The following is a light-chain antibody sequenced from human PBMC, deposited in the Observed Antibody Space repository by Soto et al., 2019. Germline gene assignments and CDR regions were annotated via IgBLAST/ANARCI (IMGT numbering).Light chain of an antibody. V-gene: IGKV1-39*01. CDR3: QQSYSTPIN. CDR1: QSISSY. J-gene: IGKJ5*01. CDR2: AAS. Sequence: DIQMTQSPSSLSASVGDRVTITCRASQSISSYLNWYQQKPGKAPKLLIYAASSLQSEVPSRFSGSGSGTDFTLTISSLQPEDSATYYCQQSYSTPINFGQGTRLEIK.